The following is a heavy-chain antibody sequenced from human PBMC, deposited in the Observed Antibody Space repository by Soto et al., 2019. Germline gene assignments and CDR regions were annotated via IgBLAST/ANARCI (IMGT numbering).Heavy chain of an antibody. Sequence: GESLKISCKGSGYNFTSYWISWVRQMPGKGLEWIGRIDPSDSYTDYSPSFQGHVTISADKSISTAYLQWSSLRASDTAMYYCARQRIEAAFDAFDIWGQGTMVTVSS. J-gene: IGHJ3*02. V-gene: IGHV5-10-1*01. CDR2: IDPSDSYT. D-gene: IGHD6-13*01. CDR3: ARQRIEAAFDAFDI. CDR1: GYNFTSYW.